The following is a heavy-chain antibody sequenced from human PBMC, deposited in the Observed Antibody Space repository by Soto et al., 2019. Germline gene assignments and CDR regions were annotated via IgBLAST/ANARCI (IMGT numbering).Heavy chain of an antibody. D-gene: IGHD1-1*01. V-gene: IGHV4-59*08. CDR2: IYYSGST. CDR1: GGSICSYY. Sequence: HSETLSLSCTVSGGSICSYYWSWIRQPPGKGLEWIGYIYYSGSTNYNPSLKSRVTISVDTSKNQFSLRLSSVTAADTAVYYCASSTTTLDFDYWGQGTLVTVSS. CDR3: ASSTTTLDFDY. J-gene: IGHJ4*02.